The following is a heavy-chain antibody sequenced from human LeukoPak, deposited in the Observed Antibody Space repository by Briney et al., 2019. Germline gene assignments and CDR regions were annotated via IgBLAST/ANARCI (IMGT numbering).Heavy chain of an antibody. CDR2: INWNGGTT. Sequence: GGSLRLSCAASGFTFDDYGINCVRQVPGKGLEGVSGINWNGGTTGYADSVKGRFTISRDNDKNSLYLQMNGLRAEDTALYYCARDNNSGWYNFHYWGQGTLVTVSS. CDR1: GFTFDDYG. D-gene: IGHD6-19*01. J-gene: IGHJ4*02. CDR3: ARDNNSGWYNFHY. V-gene: IGHV3-20*04.